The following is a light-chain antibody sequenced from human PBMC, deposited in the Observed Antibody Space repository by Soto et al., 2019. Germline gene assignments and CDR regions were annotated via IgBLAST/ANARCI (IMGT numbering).Light chain of an antibody. CDR3: QQRSNWPLFT. CDR2: DAS. CDR1: QSVSSY. Sequence: EILLTQSPATLSLSPGERATLSCRASQSVSSYLAWYQQKPGQAPRLLIYDASNRATGIPARFSGSGSGTDFTLTTSSLEPEDFAVYYCQQRSNWPLFTFGPGTKVDIK. J-gene: IGKJ3*01. V-gene: IGKV3-11*01.